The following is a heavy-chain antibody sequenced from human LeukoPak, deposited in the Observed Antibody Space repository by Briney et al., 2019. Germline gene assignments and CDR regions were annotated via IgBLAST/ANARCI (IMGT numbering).Heavy chain of an antibody. Sequence: GGSLRLSCAASGFPFDEHAMHWVRQGPGKGLEWVSGISYSSETIGYVDSVKGRFTISRDNAKNSLYLQMNSLRAEDTAVYYCARDRGRINWFDPWGQGTLVTVSS. CDR3: ARDRGRINWFDP. D-gene: IGHD3-16*01. J-gene: IGHJ5*02. CDR2: ISYSSETI. CDR1: GFPFDEHA. V-gene: IGHV3-9*01.